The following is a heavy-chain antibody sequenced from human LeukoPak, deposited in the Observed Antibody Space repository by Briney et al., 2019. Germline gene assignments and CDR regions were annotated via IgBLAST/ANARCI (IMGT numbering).Heavy chain of an antibody. CDR1: GGSISGSSYY. CDR3: ANDFWSGSRRFDP. D-gene: IGHD3-3*01. Sequence: PSETLSLTCTVSGGSISGSSYYWGWIRQPPGKGLEWIGSIYYSGSTYYNPSLKSRVTISVDTSKNQFSLKLSSVTAADTAVYYCANDFWSGSRRFDPWGQGTLVTVSS. J-gene: IGHJ5*02. CDR2: IYYSGST. V-gene: IGHV4-39*01.